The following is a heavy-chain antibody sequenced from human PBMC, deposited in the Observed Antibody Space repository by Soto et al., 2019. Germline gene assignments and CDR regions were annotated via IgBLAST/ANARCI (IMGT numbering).Heavy chain of an antibody. CDR3: ARGLPYSTSAHRFDP. J-gene: IGHJ5*02. CDR1: GGSISGYY. CDR2: IHYSGST. V-gene: IGHV4-59*01. Sequence: NPSETLSLTCTVSGGSISGYYWSWIRQPPGTGLEWIGYIHYSGSTNYAPSLKNRVTISVETSKNLFSLKLNSVTAADTAVYYCARGLPYSTSAHRFDPWGQGTPVTVSS. D-gene: IGHD6-6*01.